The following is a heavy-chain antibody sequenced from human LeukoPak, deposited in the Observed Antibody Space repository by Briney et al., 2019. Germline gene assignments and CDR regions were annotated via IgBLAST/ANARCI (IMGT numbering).Heavy chain of an antibody. D-gene: IGHD1-26*01. CDR1: GFTFSSYS. CDR2: ISGSGGST. Sequence: GGSLRLSCAASGFTFSSYSKNWVRQAPGKGLEWVSAISGSGGSTYYADSVKGRFTISRDNSKNTLYLQMNSLRVEDTAVYYCAKGSKWGAYYFDYWGQGTLVTVSS. V-gene: IGHV3-23*01. J-gene: IGHJ4*02. CDR3: AKGSKWGAYYFDY.